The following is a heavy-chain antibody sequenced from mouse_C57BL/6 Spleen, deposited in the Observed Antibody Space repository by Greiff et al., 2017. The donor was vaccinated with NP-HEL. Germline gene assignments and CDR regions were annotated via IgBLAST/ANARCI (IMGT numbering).Heavy chain of an antibody. D-gene: IGHD5-5*01. J-gene: IGHJ4*01. CDR3: ARRGVYLYAMDY. CDR1: GFTFSDYG. Sequence: EVKLMESGGGLVKPGGSLKLSCAASGFTFSDYGMHWVRQAPEKGLEWVAYISSGSSTIYYADTVKGRFTISRDNAKNTLFLQMTSLRSEDTAMNYCARRGVYLYAMDYWGQGTSVTVSS. CDR2: ISSGSSTI. V-gene: IGHV5-17*01.